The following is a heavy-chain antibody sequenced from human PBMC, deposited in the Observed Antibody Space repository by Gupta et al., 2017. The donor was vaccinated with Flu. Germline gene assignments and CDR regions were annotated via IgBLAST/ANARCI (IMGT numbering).Heavy chain of an antibody. J-gene: IGHJ4*02. V-gene: IGHV3-23*01. CDR2: ISGSGGST. CDR1: GFTFSSYA. Sequence: EVHLLSSGGGLVQPGGSLKLSCAASGFTFSSYAMSWVRRAPGKGLEWVSAISGSGGSTYYADSVKGRFTISRDNSKNTLYLQMNSLRAEDTAVYYCAKEGYCSSTSCYTSRFDYWGQGTLVTVSS. D-gene: IGHD2-2*02. CDR3: AKEGYCSSTSCYTSRFDY.